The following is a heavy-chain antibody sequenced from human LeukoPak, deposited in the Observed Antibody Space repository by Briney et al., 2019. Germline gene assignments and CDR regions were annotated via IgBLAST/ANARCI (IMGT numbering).Heavy chain of an antibody. D-gene: IGHD3-16*01. Sequence: GASVKVSCKASGYTFTSYDINWVRQATGQGLEWMGWMNPNSGNTGYAQKFQGRVTMTRNTSISTAYMELSSLRSEDTAVYYCARVGPPTSGLDLLYYVWGSHRDDAFDIWGQGTMVTVSS. CDR3: ARVGPPTSGLDLLYYVWGSHRDDAFDI. V-gene: IGHV1-8*01. J-gene: IGHJ3*02. CDR1: GYTFTSYD. CDR2: MNPNSGNT.